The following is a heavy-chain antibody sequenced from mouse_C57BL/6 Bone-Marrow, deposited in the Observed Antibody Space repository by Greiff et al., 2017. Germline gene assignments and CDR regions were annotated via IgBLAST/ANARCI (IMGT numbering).Heavy chain of an antibody. V-gene: IGHV1-55*01. D-gene: IGHD1-1*01. J-gene: IGHJ1*03. CDR1: GYTFTSYW. Sequence: VQLQQSGAELVKPGASVKMSCKASGYTFTSYWITWVKQRPGQGLEWIGDIYPGSGSTNYNEKFKSKATLTVDKSSSTAYMQLSSLTSEDSAVYYCARVTTVVATSWYFDVWGTGTTGTVSS. CDR2: IYPGSGST. CDR3: ARVTTVVATSWYFDV.